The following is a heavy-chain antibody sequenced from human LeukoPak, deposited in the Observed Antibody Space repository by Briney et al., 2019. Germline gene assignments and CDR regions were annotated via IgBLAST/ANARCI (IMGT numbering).Heavy chain of an antibody. J-gene: IGHJ2*01. CDR3: ARLSGYSYGYPDYWYFDL. CDR1: GGSISSYY. CDR2: IYTSGST. D-gene: IGHD5-18*01. V-gene: IGHV4-4*07. Sequence: PSETLSLTCTVSGGSISSYYWSWIRQPAGKGLEWIGRIYTSGSTNYNPSLKSRVTMSVDTSKNQFSLKLSSVTAADTAVYYCARLSGYSYGYPDYWYFDLWGRGTLVTVSS.